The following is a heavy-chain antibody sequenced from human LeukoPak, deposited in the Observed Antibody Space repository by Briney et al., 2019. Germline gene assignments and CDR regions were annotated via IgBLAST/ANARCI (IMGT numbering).Heavy chain of an antibody. V-gene: IGHV3-74*01. J-gene: IGHJ4*02. CDR2: INPDASST. Sequence: GGSVRLSCAASGFTFSSSWMHWVRQAPGKGLVWVSRINPDASSTDYADSVKGRFTISRDNGKNTLSLQMNNLRDEDTAVYYCVRALLGQFSNGWGQGTLVTVSS. CDR3: VRALLGQFSNG. D-gene: IGHD3-10*01. CDR1: GFTFSSSW.